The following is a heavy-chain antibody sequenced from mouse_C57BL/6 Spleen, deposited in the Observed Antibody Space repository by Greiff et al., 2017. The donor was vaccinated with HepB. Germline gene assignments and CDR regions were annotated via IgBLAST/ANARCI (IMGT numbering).Heavy chain of an antibody. CDR2: IYPGDGDT. D-gene: IGHD2-5*01. J-gene: IGHJ3*01. CDR1: GYAFSSSW. Sequence: QVQLQQSGPELVKPGASVKISCKASGYAFSSSWMNWVKQRPGKGLERIGRIYPGDGDTNYNGKFKGKATLTADKSSSTAYMQLSSLTSEDSAVYFCARLGSNHVGFAYWGQGTLVTVSA. CDR3: ARLGSNHVGFAY. V-gene: IGHV1-82*01.